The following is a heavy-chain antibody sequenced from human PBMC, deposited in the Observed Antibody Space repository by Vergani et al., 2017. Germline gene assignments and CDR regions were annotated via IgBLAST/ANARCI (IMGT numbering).Heavy chain of an antibody. CDR2: ISGHDHRT. CDR3: AELYGDYGYSPF. J-gene: IGHJ4*02. D-gene: IGHD5-18*01. CDR1: GFRFREHG. V-gene: IGHV3-23*01. Sequence: EVQLLESGGGSVQPGESLRLSCVASGFRFREHGMNWVRQAPGKGLEWVSGISGHDHRTLYADSVKGRFIISRDDSKNTLYLQMISLRVEDTAIYYCAELYGDYGYSPFWGQGTLVTVSS.